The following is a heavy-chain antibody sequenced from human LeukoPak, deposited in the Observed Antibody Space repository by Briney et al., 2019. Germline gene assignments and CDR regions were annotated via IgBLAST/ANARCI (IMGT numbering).Heavy chain of an antibody. CDR2: IYTSGST. CDR1: GGSISSGGYY. CDR3: ARGGSYYDFDY. J-gene: IGHJ4*02. Sequence: SETLSLTCTVSGGSISSGGYYWSWIRQPAGKGLEWIGRIYTSGSTNYNPSLKSRVTMSVDTSKNQFSLKLSSVTAADTAVYYCARGGSYYDFDYWGQGTLVTVSS. D-gene: IGHD1-26*01. V-gene: IGHV4-61*02.